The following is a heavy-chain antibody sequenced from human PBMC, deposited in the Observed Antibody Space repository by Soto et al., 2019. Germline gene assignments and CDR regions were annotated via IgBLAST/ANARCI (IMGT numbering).Heavy chain of an antibody. CDR3: AKAAPVGPWLEY. J-gene: IGHJ4*02. Sequence: PGGSLRLSCAASGLTFSSYSMTWVRQAPGKGLEWVSDISSDGARIYYADSGKGRFTISRDKSKNTLYLQMNTLRVEDTAIYYCAKAAPVGPWLEYWGQGTLVTVSS. D-gene: IGHD2-2*01. CDR1: GLTFSSYS. CDR2: ISSDGARI. V-gene: IGHV3-23*01.